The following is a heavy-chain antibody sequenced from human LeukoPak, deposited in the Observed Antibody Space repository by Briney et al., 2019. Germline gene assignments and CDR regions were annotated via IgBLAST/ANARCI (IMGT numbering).Heavy chain of an antibody. CDR3: ARGPYSGLYYFDY. J-gene: IGHJ4*02. D-gene: IGHD6-13*01. V-gene: IGHV3-53*01. CDR2: ISSGGST. Sequence: GGSLRLSCVVSGFTVSTNYMNWVRQAPGKGLEWVSVISSGGSTYYADSVKGRFTISRGNSKNTLYLEMNSLRVEDTAVYYCARGPYSGLYYFDYWGQGTLVTVSS. CDR1: GFTVSTNY.